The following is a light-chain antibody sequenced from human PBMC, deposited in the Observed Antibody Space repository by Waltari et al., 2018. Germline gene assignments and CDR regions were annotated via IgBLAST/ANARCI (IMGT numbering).Light chain of an antibody. CDR3: VVWDDSLSGRV. Sequence: QSVLTQPPPASGTPGQRVTISCSGSSYNIGSYFVYSYQQLPGTAPKLLIYRNNQRPSGVPDRFSGSTSGTSASLAISGLRSEDEADYYCVVWDDSLSGRVFGGGTKLTVL. V-gene: IGLV1-47*01. J-gene: IGLJ3*02. CDR1: SYNIGSYF. CDR2: RNN.